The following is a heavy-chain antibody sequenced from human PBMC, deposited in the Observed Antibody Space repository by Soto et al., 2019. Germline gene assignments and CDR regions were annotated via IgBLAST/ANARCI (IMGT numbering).Heavy chain of an antibody. CDR3: ARAYPYDFWSGYYTKPIDY. V-gene: IGHV3-30-3*01. CDR1: GFTFSSYA. D-gene: IGHD3-3*01. Sequence: QVQLVESGGGVVQPGRSLRLSCAASGFTFSSYAMHWVRQAPGKGLEWVAVISYDGSNKYYADSVKGRFTISRDNSKNTLYLQMNSLRSEDTAVYYCARAYPYDFWSGYYTKPIDYWGLGTLVTVSS. CDR2: ISYDGSNK. J-gene: IGHJ4*02.